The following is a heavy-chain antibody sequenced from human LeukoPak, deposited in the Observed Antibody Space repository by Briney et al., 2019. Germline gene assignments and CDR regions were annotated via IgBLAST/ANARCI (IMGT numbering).Heavy chain of an antibody. CDR2: ISAYNGNT. V-gene: IGHV1-18*01. D-gene: IGHD7-27*01. CDR1: GYTFSSYD. CDR3: ARDRSGWLTGDDDAFDI. Sequence: ASVKVSCKASGYTFSSYDISWVRQAPGQGLEWMGWISAYNGNTNYAQKFQGRVTITADESTSTAYMELSSLRSEDTAVYYCARDRSGWLTGDDDAFDIWGQGTMVTVSS. J-gene: IGHJ3*02.